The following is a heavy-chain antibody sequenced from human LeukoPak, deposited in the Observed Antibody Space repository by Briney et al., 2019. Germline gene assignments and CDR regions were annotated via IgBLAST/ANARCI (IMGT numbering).Heavy chain of an antibody. V-gene: IGHV3-73*01. D-gene: IGHD5-12*01. CDR2: VRSKADNYAT. J-gene: IGHJ4*02. Sequence: GGSLRLSCIASGFTFSGSAIHWVRQASGKGLEWVGRVRSKADNYATAYAASVKGRFTISRDNSKNTLYLQMNSLRAEDTAVYYCALARGYSGYDFGYWGQGTLVTVSS. CDR3: ALARGYSGYDFGY. CDR1: GFTFSGSA.